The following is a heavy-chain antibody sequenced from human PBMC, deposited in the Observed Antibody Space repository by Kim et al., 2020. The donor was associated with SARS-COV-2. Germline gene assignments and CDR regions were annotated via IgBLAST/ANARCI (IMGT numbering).Heavy chain of an antibody. CDR3: ARHLPSSGWYVVAFDI. V-gene: IGHV5-10-1*01. D-gene: IGHD6-19*01. Sequence: GESLKISCKGSGYSFTSYWISWVRQMPGKGLEWMGRIDPSDSYTNYSPSFQGHVTISADKSISTAYLQWSSLKASDTAMYYCARHLPSSGWYVVAFDIWGQGTMVTVSS. CDR2: IDPSDSYT. CDR1: GYSFTSYW. J-gene: IGHJ3*02.